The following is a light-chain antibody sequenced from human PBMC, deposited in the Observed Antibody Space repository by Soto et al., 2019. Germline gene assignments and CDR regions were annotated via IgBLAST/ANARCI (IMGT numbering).Light chain of an antibody. Sequence: DIQMPQSPSSVSASVGDRVNITCRARQGLSSWLAWYQQKPGKAPKLLLYAASSLQSGVPSRFSGSGSVTDFTSTISSLQPEDFAAYYCQQSNSFPRTFGQGTKLEVK. CDR2: AAS. CDR3: QQSNSFPRT. V-gene: IGKV1-12*01. J-gene: IGKJ1*01. CDR1: QGLSSW.